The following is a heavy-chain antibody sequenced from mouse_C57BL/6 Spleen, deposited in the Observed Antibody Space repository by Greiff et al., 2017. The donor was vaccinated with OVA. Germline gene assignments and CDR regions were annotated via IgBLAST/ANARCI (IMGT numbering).Heavy chain of an antibody. Sequence: LVESGPELVKPGASVKISCKASGYAFSSSWMNWVKQRPGKGLEWIGRIYPGDGDTDYNGKFKGKATLTADKSSSTAYMQLSSLTSEDSAVYFCASINWSGPHYWGQGTTLTVSS. J-gene: IGHJ2*01. CDR2: IYPGDGDT. D-gene: IGHD4-1*01. CDR1: GYAFSSSW. CDR3: ASINWSGPHY. V-gene: IGHV1-82*01.